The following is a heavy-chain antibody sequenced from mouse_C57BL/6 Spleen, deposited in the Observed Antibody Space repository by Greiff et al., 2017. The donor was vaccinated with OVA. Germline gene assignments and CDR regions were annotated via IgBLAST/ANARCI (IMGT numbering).Heavy chain of an antibody. CDR2: ISSGGSYT. Sequence: EVQRVESGGDLVKPGGSLKLSCAASGFTFSSYGMSWVRQTPDKRLEWVATISSGGSYTYYPDSVKGRVTISRDNAKNTLYLQMSSLKSEDTAMYYCASLITTVVDWYFDVWGTGTTVTVSS. J-gene: IGHJ1*03. CDR1: GFTFSSYG. CDR3: ASLITTVVDWYFDV. D-gene: IGHD1-1*01. V-gene: IGHV5-6*01.